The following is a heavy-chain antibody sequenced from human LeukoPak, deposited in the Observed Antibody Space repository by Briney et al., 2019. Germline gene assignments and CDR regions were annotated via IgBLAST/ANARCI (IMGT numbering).Heavy chain of an antibody. Sequence: SQTLSLTCAVSGGFISSNNWWGWVRQPPGKGLEWIGEIYHSGGPNYNPSLKSRVTISVDKSRNHFSLNLSSVTAADTAVYYCARVNINNWHSCDYWGQGTLVTVSS. CDR1: GGFISSNNW. J-gene: IGHJ4*02. CDR2: IYHSGGP. V-gene: IGHV4-4*02. CDR3: ARVNINNWHSCDY. D-gene: IGHD1-1*01.